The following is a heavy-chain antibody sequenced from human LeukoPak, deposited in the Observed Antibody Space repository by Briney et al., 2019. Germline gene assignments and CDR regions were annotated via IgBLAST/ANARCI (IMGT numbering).Heavy chain of an antibody. J-gene: IGHJ5*02. V-gene: IGHV3-23*01. CDR2: ISGSGGST. CDR3: AKDRGEYQLVQGPWFDP. Sequence: GGSLRLSWAASGFTFSSYAMSWVRQAPGKGLEWVSAISGSGGSTYYADSVKGRFTISRDNPKNTLYLQMNSLRAEDTAVYYCAKDRGEYQLVQGPWFDPWGQGTLVTVSS. CDR1: GFTFSSYA. D-gene: IGHD6-13*01.